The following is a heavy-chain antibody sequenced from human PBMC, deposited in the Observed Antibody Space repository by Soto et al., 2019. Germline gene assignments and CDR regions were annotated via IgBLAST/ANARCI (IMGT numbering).Heavy chain of an antibody. CDR2: ISSNGGST. CDR1: GFTFSSYA. J-gene: IGHJ4*02. D-gene: IGHD1-26*01. Sequence: GGSLSLSCSASGFTFSSYAMHWVRQAPGKGLEYVSAISSNGGSTYYADSVKGRFTISRDNSKNTLYLQMSSLRAEDTAVYYCVKVRWELQFDYWGQGTLVTVSS. CDR3: VKVRWELQFDY. V-gene: IGHV3-64D*08.